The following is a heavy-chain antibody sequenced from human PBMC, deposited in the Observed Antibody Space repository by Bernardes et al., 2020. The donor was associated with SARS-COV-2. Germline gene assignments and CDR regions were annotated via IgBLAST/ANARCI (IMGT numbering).Heavy chain of an antibody. Sequence: SETLSLTCGVSGDSLSNSFWSWIRQSPGRGLEWIGYISYSGSSDYNPSLKSRVTMSVDTSKSQFSLVLRSVTAADTAVYYCARERGEVQTLFGVVTGPHYFDFGGQGTLVTPSS. CDR1: GDSLSNSF. CDR3: ARERGEVQTLFGVVTGPHYFDF. CDR2: ISYSGSS. D-gene: IGHD3-3*01. V-gene: IGHV4-59*12. J-gene: IGHJ4*02.